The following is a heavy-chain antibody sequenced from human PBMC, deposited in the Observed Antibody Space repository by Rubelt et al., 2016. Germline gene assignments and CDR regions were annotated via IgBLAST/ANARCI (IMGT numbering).Heavy chain of an antibody. Sequence: QVQLQQWGAGLLKPSETLSLTCAVYGGSFSGYYWSWIRQPPGKGLEWIVEINHSGSTNYNPSLKGLVTMSVDTSKNQFALMLSSVRAADTAVYYCAGVHYDSSGYYYYYYYGMDVGGRGATVTVSS. D-gene: IGHD3-22*01. CDR3: AGVHYDSSGYYYYYYYGMDV. V-gene: IGHV4-34*01. J-gene: IGHJ6*02. CDR2: INHSGST. CDR1: GGSFSGYY.